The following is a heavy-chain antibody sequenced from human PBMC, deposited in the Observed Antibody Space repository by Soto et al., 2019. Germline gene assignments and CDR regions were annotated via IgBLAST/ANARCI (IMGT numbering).Heavy chain of an antibody. D-gene: IGHD4-17*01. CDR1: GFTFSSYG. V-gene: IGHV3-30*18. CDR2: ISYDGSNK. J-gene: IGHJ4*02. Sequence: QVQLVESGGGVVQPGRSLRLSCAASGFTFSSYGMHWVRQAPGKGLERVAVISYDGSNKYYADSVKGRFTISRDNSKNTLYLQMNSLRAEDTAVYYCAKALGDYEGGYYFDYWGQGTLVTVSS. CDR3: AKALGDYEGGYYFDY.